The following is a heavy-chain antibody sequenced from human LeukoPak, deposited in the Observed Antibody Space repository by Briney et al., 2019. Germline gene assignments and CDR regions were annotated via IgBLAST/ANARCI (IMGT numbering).Heavy chain of an antibody. CDR3: VSAIGYCSSGSCYYYDY. CDR1: GYRFSSYW. CDR2: IYPGDSET. J-gene: IGHJ4*02. Sequence: GESLKISCKGSGYRFSSYWIGWVRQMPGKGLEWMGIIYPGDSETRYSPSFQGQVTISADKSISTAYLQWSSLKASDTAMYYCVSAIGYCSSGSCYYYDYWGQGTLVTVSS. D-gene: IGHD2-15*01. V-gene: IGHV5-51*01.